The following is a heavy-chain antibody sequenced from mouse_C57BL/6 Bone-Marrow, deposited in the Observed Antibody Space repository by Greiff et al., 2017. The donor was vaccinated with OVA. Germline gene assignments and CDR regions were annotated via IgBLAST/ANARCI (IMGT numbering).Heavy chain of an antibody. CDR2: IYPGSGST. V-gene: IGHV1-55*01. CDR3: AREGYYFDY. CDR1: GYTFTSYW. Sequence: QVQLKQPGAELVKPGASVKMSCKASGYTFTSYWITWVKQRPGQGLEWIGDIYPGSGSTDYNEKFKSKATLTVDTSSSTAYMQLSSLTSEDSAVYYCAREGYYFDYWGKGTTLTVSS. J-gene: IGHJ2*01.